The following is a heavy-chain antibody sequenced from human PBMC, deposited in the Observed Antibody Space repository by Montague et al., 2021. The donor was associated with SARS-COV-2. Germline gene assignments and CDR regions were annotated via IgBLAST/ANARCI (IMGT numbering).Heavy chain of an antibody. V-gene: IGHV4-59*01. CDR2: IYHSGNT. CDR3: ARENRIELWQTNWYFGL. Sequence: SETLSLTCSVSGGSISGYYCSWIRQPPGKGLEWICYIYHSGNTKYNPSLKIRVSIPVDTSKNQFPLRLSSMTAAATAVYYCARENRIELWQTNWYFGLWGRGTLVTGSS. CDR1: GGSISGYY. D-gene: IGHD3-16*01. J-gene: IGHJ2*01.